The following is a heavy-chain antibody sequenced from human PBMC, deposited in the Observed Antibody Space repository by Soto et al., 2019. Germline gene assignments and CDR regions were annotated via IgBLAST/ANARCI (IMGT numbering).Heavy chain of an antibody. CDR1: GGTFSSYA. V-gene: IGHV1-69*13. CDR3: ARDRHGGGDCYEALFDY. J-gene: IGHJ4*02. D-gene: IGHD2-21*02. CDR2: IIPIFGTA. Sequence: SVKVSCKASGGTFSSYAISWVRQAPGQGLEWMGGIIPIFGTANYAQKFQGRVTITADESTSTAYMELSSLRSEDTAVYYCARDRHGGGDCYEALFDYWGQGTLVTVSS.